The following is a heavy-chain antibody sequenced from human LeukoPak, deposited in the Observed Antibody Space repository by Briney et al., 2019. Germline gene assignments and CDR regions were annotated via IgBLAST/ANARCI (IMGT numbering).Heavy chain of an antibody. CDR3: ARASRLVSTYYFDY. V-gene: IGHV1-18*01. J-gene: IGHJ4*02. Sequence: GASVKVSCKASGYTFTSYGISWVRQAPGQGLEWMGWISAYNGNTNYAQKLQGRVTMTTDTSTSTAYMELRSLRSDDTAVYYCARASRLVSTYYFDYWGQGTLVTVSS. CDR1: GYTFTSYG. CDR2: ISAYNGNT. D-gene: IGHD5/OR15-5a*01.